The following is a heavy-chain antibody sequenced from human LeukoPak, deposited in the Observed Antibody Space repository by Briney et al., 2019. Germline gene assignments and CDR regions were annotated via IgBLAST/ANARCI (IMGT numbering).Heavy chain of an antibody. CDR3: ARIRGLLNDY. V-gene: IGHV4-39*07. J-gene: IGHJ4*02. CDR2: IYYSGST. CDR1: GGSISSYY. D-gene: IGHD3-10*01. Sequence: PSETLSLTCTVSGGSISSYYWGWIRQPPGKGLEWIGSIYYSGSTYYNPSLKSRVTISVDTSKNQFSLKLSSVTAADTAVYYCARIRGLLNDYWGQGTLVTVSS.